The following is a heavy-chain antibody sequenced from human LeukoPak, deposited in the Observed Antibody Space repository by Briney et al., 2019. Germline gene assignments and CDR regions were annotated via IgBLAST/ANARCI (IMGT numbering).Heavy chain of an antibody. CDR3: TRDKDYDFWSGYYTYYYYMDV. J-gene: IGHJ6*03. D-gene: IGHD3-3*01. V-gene: IGHV3-49*03. CDR2: IRSKAYGGTT. CDR1: GFTFGDYA. Sequence: GGSLRLSCTASGFTFGDYAMSWFRQAPGKGLEWVGFIRSKAYGGTTEYAASVKGRFTTSRDDSKSIAYLQMNSLKIEDTAVYYCTRDKDYDFWSGYYTYYYYMDVWGKGTTVTVSS.